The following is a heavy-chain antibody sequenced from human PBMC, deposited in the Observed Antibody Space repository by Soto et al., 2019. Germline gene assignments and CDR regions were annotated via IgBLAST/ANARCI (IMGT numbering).Heavy chain of an antibody. CDR2: IYYSGST. CDR1: GGSVSSGSYY. D-gene: IGHD3-22*01. CDR3: ARDYYMGSSGYLGAFY. V-gene: IGHV4-61*01. Sequence: SETLSLTCTVSGGSVSSGSYYWSWIRQPPGKGLEWIGYIYYSGSTNYNPSLKSRVTISVDTSKNQFSLKLSSVTAADTAVYYCARDYYMGSSGYLGAFYWGQGTLVTVS. J-gene: IGHJ4*02.